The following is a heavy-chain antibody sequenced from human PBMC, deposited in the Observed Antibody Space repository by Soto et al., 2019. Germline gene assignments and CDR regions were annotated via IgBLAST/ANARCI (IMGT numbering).Heavy chain of an antibody. CDR1: GFTFTTYA. CDR3: AKGGRSDSSAKGDS. V-gene: IGHV3-23*01. Sequence: GGSLRLSCAASGFTFTTYAMSRVRQTPGKGLEWVSGISGSGGSTYYADFVEGRFTISRDSAKSTLYLQMNSLRVEDTAVYFRAKGGRSDSSAKGDSWGQGTPVTVSS. J-gene: IGHJ4*02. D-gene: IGHD3-22*01. CDR2: ISGSGGST.